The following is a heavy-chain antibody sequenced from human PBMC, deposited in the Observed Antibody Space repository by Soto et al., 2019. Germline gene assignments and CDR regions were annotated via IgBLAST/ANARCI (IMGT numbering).Heavy chain of an antibody. D-gene: IGHD3-22*01. CDR1: GGSISSGGYY. CDR3: ARRDYYDSSGFYYFDY. J-gene: IGHJ4*02. CDR2: IYGSGST. Sequence: SETRSRTWTVSGGSISSGGYYGNWIRPHQGKGLEWIGYIYGSGSTYYNPSLKSRVTISVDTSKNQFSLKLSSVTAADTAVYCCARRDYYDSSGFYYFDYWGQGTLVTVSS. V-gene: IGHV4-31*02.